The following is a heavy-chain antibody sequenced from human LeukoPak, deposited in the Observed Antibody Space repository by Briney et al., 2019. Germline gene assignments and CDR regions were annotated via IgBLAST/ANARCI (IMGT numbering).Heavy chain of an antibody. J-gene: IGHJ4*02. CDR1: GFTFSNYA. D-gene: IGHD2-15*01. CDR2: ISYDGSNK. V-gene: IGHV3-30-3*01. CDR3: AKGVDYCSGGSCPADY. Sequence: GGSLRLSCAASGFTFSNYAMHWVRQAPGKGLEWVAVISYDGSNKYYADSVKGRFTISRDNSKNTLFLQMNSLRAEDTAVYYCAKGVDYCSGGSCPADYWGPGTLVTVSS.